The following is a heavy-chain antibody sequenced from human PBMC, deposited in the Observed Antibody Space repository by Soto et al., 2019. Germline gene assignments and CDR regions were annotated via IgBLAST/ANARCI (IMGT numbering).Heavy chain of an antibody. D-gene: IGHD6-13*01. CDR1: GFNFSSYC. CDR3: EKAADGAPFDD. Sequence: XRSLRLSCAASGFNFSSYCMHWVRQAPGKGLEWVAVISYDGSNKYYADSVKGRFTISRDNSKNTLYLQMNSLRAEDTAVYYCEKAADGAPFDDWGQGTLVTVSS. J-gene: IGHJ4*02. CDR2: ISYDGSNK. V-gene: IGHV3-30*18.